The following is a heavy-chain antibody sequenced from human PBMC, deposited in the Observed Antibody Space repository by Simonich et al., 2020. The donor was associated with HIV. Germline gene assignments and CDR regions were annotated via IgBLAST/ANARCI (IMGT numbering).Heavy chain of an antibody. Sequence: AEYGGEWIGRIYTSGSTTYNPSLKSRVTISVDKSKNQFSLNLTSVTATDTAMYYCARDRHDYVWGSRGNWFDPWGQGTLVTVSS. V-gene: IGHV4-4*07. CDR2: IYTSGST. J-gene: IGHJ5*02. CDR3: ARDRHDYVWGSRGNWFDP. D-gene: IGHD3-16*01.